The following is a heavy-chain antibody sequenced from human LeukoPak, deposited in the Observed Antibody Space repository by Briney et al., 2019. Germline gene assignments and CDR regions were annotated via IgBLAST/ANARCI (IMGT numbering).Heavy chain of an antibody. CDR2: IYYSGST. CDR1: GGYISSYY. Sequence: SETLSLTCTVSGGYISSYYWSWIRQPPGKGLEWIGYIYYSGSTNYNPSLKSRVTISVDTSKNQFSLKLSSVTAADTAVYYCARIVVPAEAYYHYYMDVWGKGTTVTVSS. D-gene: IGHD2-2*01. V-gene: IGHV4-59*01. CDR3: ARIVVPAEAYYHYYMDV. J-gene: IGHJ6*03.